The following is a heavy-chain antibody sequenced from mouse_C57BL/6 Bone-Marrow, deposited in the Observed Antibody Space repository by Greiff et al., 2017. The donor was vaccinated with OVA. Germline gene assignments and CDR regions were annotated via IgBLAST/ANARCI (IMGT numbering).Heavy chain of an antibody. D-gene: IGHD2-5*01. Sequence: EVKLMESGGGLVKPGGSLKLSCAASGFTFSSYTMSWVRQTPEKRLEWVATISGGGGNTYYPDSVKGRFTISRDNAKNTLYLQMSSLRSEDTALYYCARPFSNSYAMDYWGQGTSVTVSS. CDR2: ISGGGGNT. V-gene: IGHV5-9*01. CDR1: GFTFSSYT. CDR3: ARPFSNSYAMDY. J-gene: IGHJ4*01.